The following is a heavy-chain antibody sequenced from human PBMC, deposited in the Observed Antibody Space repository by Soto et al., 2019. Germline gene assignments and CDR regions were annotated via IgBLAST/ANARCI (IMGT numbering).Heavy chain of an antibody. J-gene: IGHJ6*03. Sequence: GGSLRLSCAASGLRFSNCNMNWFRQAPGKGLEWLSYINSGGDSIYYADSVKGRFTISRDNSMHTLYLQMHSLRDEDTAVYYCAIDIRHYMDFWRKGTTVTVSS. D-gene: IGHD4-17*01. CDR1: GLRFSNCN. CDR3: AIDIRHYMDF. CDR2: INSGGDSI. V-gene: IGHV3-48*03.